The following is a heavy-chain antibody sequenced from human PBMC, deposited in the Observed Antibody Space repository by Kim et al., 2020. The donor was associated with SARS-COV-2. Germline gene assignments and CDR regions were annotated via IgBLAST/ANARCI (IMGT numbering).Heavy chain of an antibody. CDR1: GGSISSGSYY. V-gene: IGHV4-61*02. J-gene: IGHJ5*02. D-gene: IGHD3-10*01. CDR2: IYTSGST. Sequence: SETLSLTCTVSGGSISSGSYYWSWIRQPAGKGLEWIGRIYTSGSTNYNPSLKSRVTISVDTSKNQFSLKLSSVTAADTAVYYCARDRTERAVLWFGEYNNWFDPWGQGTLVTVSS. CDR3: ARDRTERAVLWFGEYNNWFDP.